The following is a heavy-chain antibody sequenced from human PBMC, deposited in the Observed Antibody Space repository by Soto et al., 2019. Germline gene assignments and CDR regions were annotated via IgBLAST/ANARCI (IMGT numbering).Heavy chain of an antibody. J-gene: IGHJ4*02. CDR2: INAGNGNT. D-gene: IGHD2-21*02. CDR1: GYTFTSYA. CDR3: ARSIVVVTALDY. Sequence: QVQLVQSGAEEKKPGASVKVSCKASGYTFTSYAMHWVLQAPGQRLEWMGWINAGNGNTKYSQKFQGRVTITRDTSASTAYMELSSLRSEDTAVYYCARSIVVVTALDYWGQGTLVTVSS. V-gene: IGHV1-3*05.